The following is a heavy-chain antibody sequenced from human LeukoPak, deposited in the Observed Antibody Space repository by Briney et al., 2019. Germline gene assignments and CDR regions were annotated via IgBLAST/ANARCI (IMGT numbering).Heavy chain of an antibody. J-gene: IGHJ4*02. CDR1: GGSISGYY. CDR2: IHDSGSA. V-gene: IGHV4-59*01. D-gene: IGHD6-13*01. Sequence: SETLSLTCTVSGGSISGYYWSWIRQPPGKGLEWIGFIHDSGSAYYNASLKSRVTISVDTSKNQLSLNLRSVAAADTAVYYCARCISSWSQGDYWGQGTLVTVSS. CDR3: ARCISSWSQGDY.